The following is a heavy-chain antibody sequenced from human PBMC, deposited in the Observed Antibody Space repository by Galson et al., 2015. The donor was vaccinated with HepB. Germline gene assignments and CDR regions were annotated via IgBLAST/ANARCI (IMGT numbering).Heavy chain of an antibody. CDR2: ISYDGSIK. D-gene: IGHD4-23*01. CDR3: AKDHTGNPRGFFDY. CDR1: GFTFNYYP. V-gene: IGHV3-30*04. Sequence: SLRLSCAATGFTFNYYPMHWVRQAPDKGLEWVAVISYDGSIKKYADSVKGRFTISRDNSKNTLHLQMNGLGTEDTAVYFCAKDHTGNPRGFFDYWGQGSLVTVSS. J-gene: IGHJ4*02.